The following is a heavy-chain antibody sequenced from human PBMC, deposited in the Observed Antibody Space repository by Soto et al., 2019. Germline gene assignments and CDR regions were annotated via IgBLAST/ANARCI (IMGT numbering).Heavy chain of an antibody. D-gene: IGHD2-2*01. Sequence: PSETLSLTCAVYGGSFSGYYWSWIRQPPGKGLEWIGEINHSGSTNYNPSLKSRVTISVDTSKNQFSLKLSSVTAADTAVYYCARGLGKAGPIVVVPAANHFDYWGQGTLVTVSS. J-gene: IGHJ4*02. CDR1: GGSFSGYY. V-gene: IGHV4-34*01. CDR3: ARGLGKAGPIVVVPAANHFDY. CDR2: INHSGST.